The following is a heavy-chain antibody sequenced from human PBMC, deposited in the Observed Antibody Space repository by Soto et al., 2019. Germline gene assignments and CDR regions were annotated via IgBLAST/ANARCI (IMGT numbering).Heavy chain of an antibody. D-gene: IGHD3-16*02. CDR2: MNSDGSTT. CDR1: GFTFNTYW. J-gene: IGHJ4*02. V-gene: IGHV3-74*01. Sequence: GGSLRLSCVASGFTFNTYWMHWVRQTPGKDREWVSRMNSDGSTTNYADSVKGRFTISRDNAKNTLYLQMNSLRVDDTALYYCATAGSYRFDYWGQGTLVTVSS. CDR3: ATAGSYRFDY.